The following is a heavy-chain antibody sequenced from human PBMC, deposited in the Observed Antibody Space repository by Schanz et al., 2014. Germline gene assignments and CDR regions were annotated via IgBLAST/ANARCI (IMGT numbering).Heavy chain of an antibody. V-gene: IGHV3-23*01. CDR2: IRGSGGST. CDR3: AKQFLSYYFYGMDV. CDR1: AFALNNYD. Sequence: DVQLLESGGGLVQPGGSLRLSCAASAFALNNYDMTWVRQAPGKGLEWVSCIRGSGGSTLYADSVKGRFTISRDNSKNTVYLQMDSLRPEDTAVYYCAKQFLSYYFYGMDVWGQGTTVTVSS. J-gene: IGHJ6*02.